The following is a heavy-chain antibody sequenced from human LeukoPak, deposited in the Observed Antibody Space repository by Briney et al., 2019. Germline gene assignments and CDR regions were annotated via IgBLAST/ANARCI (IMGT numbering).Heavy chain of an antibody. J-gene: IGHJ4*02. Sequence: GSPGIFCAAPGFNFCRLAMSWVRQAPGKGVEWVSAISGSGGSTYYADSVKGRFTISRDNSKNTLYLQMNSLRAEDTAVYYCAKDLPRPKDWGQGTLVTVSS. V-gene: IGHV3-23*01. CDR1: GFNFCRLA. CDR2: ISGSGGST. CDR3: AKDLPRPKD.